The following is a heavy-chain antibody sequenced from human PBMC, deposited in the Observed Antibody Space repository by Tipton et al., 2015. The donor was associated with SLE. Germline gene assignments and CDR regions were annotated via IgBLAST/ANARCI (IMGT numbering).Heavy chain of an antibody. V-gene: IGHV4-34*12. D-gene: IGHD4-11*01. CDR1: GGSFSGYY. J-gene: IGHJ2*01. CDR3: AGFRGTTVTRDSDL. CDR2: IIHTGST. Sequence: TLSLTCAVYGGSFSGYYWSWIRQPPGKGLEWIGDIIHTGSTNYNPSLKSRVTISIDSSKNQFSLKLSSVTAADTAEYYCAGFRGTTVTRDSDLWGRGTLVTVFS.